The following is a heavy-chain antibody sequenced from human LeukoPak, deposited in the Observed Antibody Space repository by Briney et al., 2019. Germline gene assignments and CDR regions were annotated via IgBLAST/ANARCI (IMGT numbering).Heavy chain of an antibody. CDR2: ISYDGSNK. D-gene: IGHD3-16*01. CDR3: ASDWGY. V-gene: IGHV3-30*01. Sequence: GGSLRLSCAPSGFTFSSYAMHWVRQAPGKGLEWVAVISYDGSNKYYADCVKGRFTISRDNSKNTLYLQMNSLRAEDTAVYYCASDWGYWGQGTLVTVSS. J-gene: IGHJ4*02. CDR1: GFTFSSYA.